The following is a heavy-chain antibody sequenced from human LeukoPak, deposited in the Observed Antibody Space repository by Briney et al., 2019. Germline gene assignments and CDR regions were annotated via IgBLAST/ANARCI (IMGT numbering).Heavy chain of an antibody. CDR2: ISGSGGST. Sequence: PGGSLRLSCAASGFTFSSYGMSWFLQAPGKGLEWVSAISGSGGSTYYADSVKGRFTISRDNSKNTLYLQMNSLRAEDTAVYYCAKDLRVRSLNEAVAGSGLWGQGTLVTVSS. D-gene: IGHD6-19*01. J-gene: IGHJ4*02. CDR1: GFTFSSYG. CDR3: AKDLRVRSLNEAVAGSGL. V-gene: IGHV3-23*01.